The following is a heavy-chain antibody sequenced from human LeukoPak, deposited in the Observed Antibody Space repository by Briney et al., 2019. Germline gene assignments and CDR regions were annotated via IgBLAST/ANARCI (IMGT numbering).Heavy chain of an antibody. CDR2: ISYDGSNK. CDR3: AREPNKEWYYYDSSGYYGGYGMDV. V-gene: IGHV3-30-3*01. D-gene: IGHD3-22*01. Sequence: GALRLSCAASGFTFSSYAMHWVRQAPGKGLEWVAVISYDGSNKYYADSVKGRFTIPRDNSKNTLYLQMNSLRAEDTAVYYCAREPNKEWYYYDSSGYYGGYGMDVWGQGTTVTVSS. CDR1: GFTFSSYA. J-gene: IGHJ6*02.